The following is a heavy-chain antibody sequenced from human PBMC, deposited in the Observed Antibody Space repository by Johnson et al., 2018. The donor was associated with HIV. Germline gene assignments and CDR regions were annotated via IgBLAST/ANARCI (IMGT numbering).Heavy chain of an antibody. Sequence: QVQLVESGGGVVQPGRSLRLSCAASGFTFSNYAMHWVRQAPGKGLEWVAFIRYDGSNKYYADSVKGRFTISRDNSKNTLYLQMNSLRAEDTAVYYCAAAEYDAFDIWGQGTMVTVSS. V-gene: IGHV3-30*02. CDR2: IRYDGSNK. J-gene: IGHJ3*02. CDR1: GFTFSNYA. D-gene: IGHD6-6*01. CDR3: AAAEYDAFDI.